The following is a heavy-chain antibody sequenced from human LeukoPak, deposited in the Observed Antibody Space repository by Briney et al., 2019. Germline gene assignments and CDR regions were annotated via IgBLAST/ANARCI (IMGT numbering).Heavy chain of an antibody. J-gene: IGHJ5*02. CDR2: INHSGST. CDR1: GGSFSGYY. CDR3: ARGRGILWFGELRARFDP. Sequence: PSETLSLTCAVYGGSFSGYYWSWLRQPPGKGLEWIGEINHSGSTNYNPSLKSRVTISVDTSKDQFSLKLSSVTAADTAVYYCARGRGILWFGELRARFDPWGQGTLVTVSS. V-gene: IGHV4-34*01. D-gene: IGHD3-10*01.